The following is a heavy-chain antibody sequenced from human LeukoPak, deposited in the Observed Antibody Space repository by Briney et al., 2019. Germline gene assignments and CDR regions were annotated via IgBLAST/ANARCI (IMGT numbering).Heavy chain of an antibody. J-gene: IGHJ6*02. V-gene: IGHV4-4*07. CDR2: IYSAGST. Sequence: SETLSLTCTVSGGSINNYFWAWIRQPAGKGLEWIGRIYSAGSTNYNPSLRGRVTMSIDTSKNQFSLKLSSVTAADTAVYYCARGPARYYYYYGMDVWGQGTTVTVSS. CDR3: ARGPARYYYYYGMDV. CDR1: GGSINNYF.